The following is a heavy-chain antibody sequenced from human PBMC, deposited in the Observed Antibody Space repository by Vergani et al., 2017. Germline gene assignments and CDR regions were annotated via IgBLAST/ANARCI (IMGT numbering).Heavy chain of an antibody. Sequence: QVQLQESGPGLVRPSQTLSLTCTVSGGSISRGNYYWSWIRQHPGKGLEWIGYIYYSGSTYYNPSLKSRVTISVDKSKNQFSLKLSSVTAADTAVYYCARAGGYCSGGSCSWFDYWGQGTLVTVSS. V-gene: IGHV4-31*03. CDR2: IYYSGST. CDR1: GGSISRGNYY. J-gene: IGHJ4*02. D-gene: IGHD2-15*01. CDR3: ARAGGYCSGGSCSWFDY.